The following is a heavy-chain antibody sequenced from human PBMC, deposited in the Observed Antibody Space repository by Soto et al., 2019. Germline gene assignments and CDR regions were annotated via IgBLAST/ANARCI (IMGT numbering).Heavy chain of an antibody. CDR1: GFTFRSFT. CDR3: AKDRGGEFTSSRYFDY. Sequence: GGSLRLSCAASGFTFRSFTMNWVRQAPGKGLEWVSTISSNSAYIYYADSVKGRFTISRDNSNNTLYLETNSLRVEDTAIYYCAKDRGGEFTSSRYFDYWGQGTLVTVSS. CDR2: ISSNSAYI. J-gene: IGHJ4*02. D-gene: IGHD3-16*01. V-gene: IGHV3-21*04.